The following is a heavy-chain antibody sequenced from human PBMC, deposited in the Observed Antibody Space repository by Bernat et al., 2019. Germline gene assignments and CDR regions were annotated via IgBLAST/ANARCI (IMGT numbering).Heavy chain of an antibody. Sequence: EVQLLESGGNLVQPGGSLRLSCAASGFTFSSYAMSWVRQAPGKGLEWVSAISGGGDTTYYADSVRGRFTISRDNSKNTLSLQMNSLRAEDTAVYYCAKVLQQPARWGQGTLVTVSS. CDR2: ISGGGDTT. D-gene: IGHD6-13*01. CDR1: GFTFSSYA. CDR3: AKVLQQPAR. J-gene: IGHJ4*02. V-gene: IGHV3-23*01.